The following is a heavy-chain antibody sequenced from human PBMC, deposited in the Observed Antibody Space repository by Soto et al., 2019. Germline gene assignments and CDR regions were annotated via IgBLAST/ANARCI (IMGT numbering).Heavy chain of an antibody. J-gene: IGHJ6*02. CDR3: ARDEDPYYYGMDV. V-gene: IGHV3-7*03. CDR2: IKQDGSEK. CDR1: GFTFSSYW. Sequence: AGGSLRLSCAASGFTFSSYWMSWVRQAPGKGLEWVANIKQDGSEKYYVDSVKGRFTISRDNAKNSLYLQMNSLRAEDTAVYYCARDEDPYYYGMDVWGQGTTVTVSS.